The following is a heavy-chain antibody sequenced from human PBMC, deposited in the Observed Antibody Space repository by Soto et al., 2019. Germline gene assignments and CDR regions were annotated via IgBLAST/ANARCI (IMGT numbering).Heavy chain of an antibody. CDR1: GFTFSSYA. J-gene: IGHJ6*02. CDR2: ISGSGGST. V-gene: IGHV3-23*01. Sequence: GSLRLSCASSGFTFSSYAMCWVRQAPGKGLEWVSAISGSGGSTYYADSVKGRFTISRDNSKNTLYLQMNSLRAEDTAVYYCAKGMGNGELDGMDVWGQGTTVTVSS. CDR3: AKGMGNGELDGMDV. D-gene: IGHD3-10*01.